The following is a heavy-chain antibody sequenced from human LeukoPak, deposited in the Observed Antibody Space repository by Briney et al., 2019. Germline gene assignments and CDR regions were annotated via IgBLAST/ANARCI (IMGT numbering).Heavy chain of an antibody. V-gene: IGHV4-4*02. CDR1: GGSFSSSNW. CDR2: IYHSGST. CDR3: ARDPGRITMVRGVIARWFDP. Sequence: SETLSLTCAVSGGSFSSSNWWSWGRQPPGKGLEWIGEIYHSGSTNYNPSLKSRVTISVDKSKNQFSLKLSSVTAADTAVYYCARDPGRITMVRGVIARWFDPWGQGTLVTVSS. J-gene: IGHJ5*02. D-gene: IGHD3-10*01.